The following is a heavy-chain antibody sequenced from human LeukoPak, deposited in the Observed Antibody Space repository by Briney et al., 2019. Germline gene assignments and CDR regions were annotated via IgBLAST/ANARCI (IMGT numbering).Heavy chain of an antibody. Sequence: AASVKVSCKASGYTFTGYYMHWVRQAPGQGLEWMGWINPNSGGTNYAQKFQGRVTMTRDTSISTAYMELSRLRSDDTAVYYCARRGWLANGGYYYYYGMDVWGQGTTVTVSS. J-gene: IGHJ6*02. D-gene: IGHD5-12*01. CDR1: GYTFTGYY. V-gene: IGHV1-2*02. CDR2: INPNSGGT. CDR3: ARRGWLANGGYYYYYGMDV.